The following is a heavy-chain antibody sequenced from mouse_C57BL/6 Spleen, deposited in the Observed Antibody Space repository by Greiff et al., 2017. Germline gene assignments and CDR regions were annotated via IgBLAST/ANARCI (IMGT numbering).Heavy chain of an antibody. J-gene: IGHJ1*03. CDR3: ARTATVVATRYFDV. V-gene: IGHV1-69*01. Sequence: QVQLQQPGAELVLPGASVKLSCTASGYTFTSYWMHWVQQRPGQGLEWIGEIDPSDSYTNYNQKFKGKSTLTVDKSSSTAYMQISSLTSEDSAVYYCARTATVVATRYFDVWGTGTTVTVSS. CDR2: IDPSDSYT. CDR1: GYTFTSYW. D-gene: IGHD1-1*01.